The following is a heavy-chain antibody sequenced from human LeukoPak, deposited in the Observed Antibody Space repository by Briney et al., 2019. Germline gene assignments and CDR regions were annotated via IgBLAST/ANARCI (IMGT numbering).Heavy chain of an antibody. V-gene: IGHV1-24*01. Sequence: ASVKVSCKVSGYTLTELSMHRVRQAPGKGLEWMGGFDPEDGETIYAQKFQGRVTMTEDTSTDTAYMELSSLRSEDTAVYYCATMYSSSWQFDYWGQGTLVTVSS. CDR1: GYTLTELS. D-gene: IGHD6-13*01. CDR2: FDPEDGET. CDR3: ATMYSSSWQFDY. J-gene: IGHJ4*02.